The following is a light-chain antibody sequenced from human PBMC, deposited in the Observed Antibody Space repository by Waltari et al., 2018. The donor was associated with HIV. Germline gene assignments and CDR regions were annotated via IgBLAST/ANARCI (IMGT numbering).Light chain of an antibody. CDR2: AAS. CDR3: QQYNSYPLT. J-gene: IGKJ5*01. Sequence: DIQMTQSPSSLSASVGDRVTITCWASQGISNYLAWFLQKPGEAPKSLIYAASSLQSGVPSKFSGSGSGTDVTLTISSLQPEDFATYYCQQYNSYPLTFGQGTRLEIK. CDR1: QGISNY. V-gene: IGKV1-16*02.